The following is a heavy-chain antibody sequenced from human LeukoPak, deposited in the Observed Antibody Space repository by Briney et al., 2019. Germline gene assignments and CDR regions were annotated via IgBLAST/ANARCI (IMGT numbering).Heavy chain of an antibody. J-gene: IGHJ3*02. D-gene: IGHD6-13*01. Sequence: PSETLSLTCAVSGGSISSSNWWSWVRQPPGKGLEWIGEIYHSGSTNYNPSLKSRVTISVDKSKNQFSLKLSSVTAADTAVYYCASLSPYSNIWYRAVDIWGQGTMVTVSS. CDR3: ASLSPYSNIWYRAVDI. CDR1: GGSISSSNW. CDR2: IYHSGST. V-gene: IGHV4-4*02.